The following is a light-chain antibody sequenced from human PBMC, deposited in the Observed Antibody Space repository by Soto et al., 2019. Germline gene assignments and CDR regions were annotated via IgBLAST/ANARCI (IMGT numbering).Light chain of an antibody. V-gene: IGKV1-33*01. J-gene: IGKJ4*02. CDR3: QQYDDFPRT. CDR2: DAS. CDR1: QDIATF. Sequence: DIQMTQSPSSLSASAGDRITITCQASQDIATFLNWYQQKPGKAPRLLIYDASTLKPGDTSRCSGSGAGTDCTCTISSLQPEDSATDYCQQYDDFPRTFGGGTQVESK.